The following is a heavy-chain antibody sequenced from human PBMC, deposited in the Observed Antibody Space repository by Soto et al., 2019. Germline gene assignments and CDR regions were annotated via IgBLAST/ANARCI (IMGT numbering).Heavy chain of an antibody. CDR1: GYTFTHFY. CDR2: ISPHNFNT. V-gene: IGHV1-18*01. Sequence: QVQLEQSGAEVKKPGDSVKVSCKASGYTFTHFYITWVRQAPGQGLEWMGAISPHNFNTNYAQKFRGRVTLTTEKTTNTAYMYLRSLTSDDTAVDYCARDEGGYDILTGYYKAHHFDYWGQGVPVTVSS. J-gene: IGHJ4*02. D-gene: IGHD3-9*01. CDR3: ARDEGGYDILTGYYKAHHFDY.